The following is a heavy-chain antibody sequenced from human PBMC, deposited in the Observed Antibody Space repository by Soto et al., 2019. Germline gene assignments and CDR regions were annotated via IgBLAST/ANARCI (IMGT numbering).Heavy chain of an antibody. CDR2: ISYDGSNK. J-gene: IGHJ4*02. CDR3: AKAFSLVVVIYYFDY. V-gene: IGHV3-30*18. D-gene: IGHD3-22*01. CDR1: GFTFSSYG. Sequence: GGSLRLSCAASGFTFSSYGMHWVRQAPGKGLEWVAVISYDGSNKYYADSVKGRFTISRDNSKNTLYLQMNSLRAEDTAVYYCAKAFSLVVVIYYFDYWGQGTLVTVS.